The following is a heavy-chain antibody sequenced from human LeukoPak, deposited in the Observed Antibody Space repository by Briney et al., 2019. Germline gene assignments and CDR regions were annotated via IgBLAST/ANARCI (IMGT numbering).Heavy chain of an antibody. CDR1: GFTLTKYG. CDR2: IGGTDGTT. J-gene: IGHJ4*02. Sequence: GGSLRLSCAASGFTLTKYGMHWVRQAPGKGLEWVSAIGGTDGTTFYAAFVKGRFTISRDNSRNTLYLQMNSLRAEDTAVYYCTKRIDGAGSYYIDFWGQGTVVTVSS. CDR3: TKRIDGAGSYYIDF. D-gene: IGHD3-10*01. V-gene: IGHV3-23*01.